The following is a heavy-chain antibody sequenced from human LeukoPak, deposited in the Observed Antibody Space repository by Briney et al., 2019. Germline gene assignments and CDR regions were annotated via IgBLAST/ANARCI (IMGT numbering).Heavy chain of an antibody. J-gene: IGHJ4*02. V-gene: IGHV3-49*04. Sequence: PGGSLRLSCTASGFTFGDYAMNWVRQAPGKGLEWVGFIRSKTYGGTSAYAASVKGRYTISRDDSKIIAYLQMNSLKTEDTAVYYCSRQIRATTDYFDYWGQGTLVTVSS. CDR1: GFTFGDYA. D-gene: IGHD5-12*01. CDR2: IRSKTYGGTS. CDR3: SRQIRATTDYFDY.